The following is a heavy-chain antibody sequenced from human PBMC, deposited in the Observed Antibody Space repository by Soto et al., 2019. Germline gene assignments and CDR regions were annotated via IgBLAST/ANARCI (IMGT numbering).Heavy chain of an antibody. J-gene: IGHJ4*02. CDR3: AKETYYYDSSGYYVFFDY. CDR1: GFTFSSYA. D-gene: IGHD3-22*01. V-gene: IGHV3-23*01. Sequence: EVQLLESGGGLVQPGGSPRLSCAASGFTFSSYAMSWVRQAPGKGLEWVSAISGSGGSTYYADSVKGRFTISRDNSKNTLYLQMNSLRAEDTAVYYCAKETYYYDSSGYYVFFDYWGQGTLVTVSS. CDR2: ISGSGGST.